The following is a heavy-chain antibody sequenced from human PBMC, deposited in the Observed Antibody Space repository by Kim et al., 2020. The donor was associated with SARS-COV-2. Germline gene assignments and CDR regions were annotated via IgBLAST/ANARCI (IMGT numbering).Heavy chain of an antibody. Sequence: ASVKVSCKASGYTFTSYAMHWVRQAPGQRLEWMGWINAGNGNTKYSQKFQGRVTITRDTSASTAYMELSSLRSEDTAVYYCARDQGERRYSSGRTSKSLNWYFDLWGRGTLVTVSS. CDR1: GYTFTSYA. V-gene: IGHV1-3*01. CDR2: INAGNGNT. J-gene: IGHJ2*01. D-gene: IGHD6-19*01. CDR3: ARDQGERRYSSGRTSKSLNWYFDL.